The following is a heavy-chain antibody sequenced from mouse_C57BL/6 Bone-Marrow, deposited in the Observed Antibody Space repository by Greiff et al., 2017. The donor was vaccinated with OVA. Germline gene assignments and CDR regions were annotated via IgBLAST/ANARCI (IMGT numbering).Heavy chain of an antibody. CDR3: AICDCYGTHWYFDV. J-gene: IGHJ1*03. CDR1: GYTFTSYW. CDR2: IHPSDSDT. Sequence: QVQLQQPGAELVKPGASVKVSCKASGYTFTSYWMHWVKQRPGQGLEWIGRIHPSDSDTNYNQKLKGKATLTIDKSSNTAYMQLSILTTGDSAVYYCAICDCYGTHWYFDVWGTGTTVTVSS. D-gene: IGHD1-2*01. V-gene: IGHV1-74*01.